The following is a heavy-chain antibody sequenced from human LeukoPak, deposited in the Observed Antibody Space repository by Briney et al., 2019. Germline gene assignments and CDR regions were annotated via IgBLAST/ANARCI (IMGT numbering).Heavy chain of an antibody. CDR1: GFTVSSNY. CDR2: IYSGGST. CDR3: AKQPLSSSYFDY. J-gene: IGHJ4*02. Sequence: PGGSLRLSCAASGFTVSSNYMSWVRQAPGKGLELFSVIYSGGSTYYADSVKGRFTISRDNSKNTLYLQMNSLRAEDTAVYYCAKQPLSSSYFDYWGQGTLVTVSS. D-gene: IGHD6-13*01. V-gene: IGHV3-53*01.